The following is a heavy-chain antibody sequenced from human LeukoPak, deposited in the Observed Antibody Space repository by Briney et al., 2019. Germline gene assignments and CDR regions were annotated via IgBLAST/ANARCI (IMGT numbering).Heavy chain of an antibody. Sequence: GGSLRLSCAASRFTFSSYGMHWVRQAPGKGLEWVAFSRYDGSKKYYADSVKGRFTISRDNAKNSLYLQMNSLRAEDTAVYYCASPYLYRGEGVYYFDYWGQGTLVTVSS. CDR1: RFTFSSYG. V-gene: IGHV3-30*02. CDR2: SRYDGSKK. D-gene: IGHD1-26*01. J-gene: IGHJ4*02. CDR3: ASPYLYRGEGVYYFDY.